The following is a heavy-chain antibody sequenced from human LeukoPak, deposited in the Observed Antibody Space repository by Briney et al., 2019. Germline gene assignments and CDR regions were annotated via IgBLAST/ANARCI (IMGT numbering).Heavy chain of an antibody. CDR3: ARIPLGYSGAYYFDY. CDR2: ISSSGSV. CDR1: RGSISGSIRSYY. Sequence: KPSENLSLTCTVSRGSISGSIRSYYWSWLRQPPGKGLEWIGYISSSGSVNDNPSLRSRVTISVDTSKNQFFLSLSSVSAADTAVYYCARIPLGYSGAYYFDYWGQGTLVTVSP. D-gene: IGHD5-12*01. V-gene: IGHV4-4*09. J-gene: IGHJ4*02.